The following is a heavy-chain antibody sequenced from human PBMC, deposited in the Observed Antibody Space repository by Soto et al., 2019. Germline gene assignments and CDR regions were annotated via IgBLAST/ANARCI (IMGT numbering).Heavy chain of an antibody. J-gene: IGHJ6*02. Sequence: PSETLSLTCTVSGGSISSGGYYWSWIRQHPGKGLERIGYIYYSGSTYYNPSLKSRVTISVDTSKNQFSLKLSSVTAADTAVYYCARDQPGSYDFWSGSHGMDVWGQGTTVTVSS. D-gene: IGHD3-3*01. CDR3: ARDQPGSYDFWSGSHGMDV. CDR1: GGSISSGGYY. V-gene: IGHV4-31*03. CDR2: IYYSGST.